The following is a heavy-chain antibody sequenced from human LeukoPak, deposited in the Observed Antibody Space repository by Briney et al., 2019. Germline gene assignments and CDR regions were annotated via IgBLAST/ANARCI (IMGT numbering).Heavy chain of an antibody. J-gene: IGHJ4*02. Sequence: PGGSLRLSCAASGFTFSSYGMHWVRQAPGKGLEWVAFIRYDGSNKYYADSVKSRFTISRDNSKNTLYLQMNSLRAEDTAVYYCAKDRIVVVPAALDYWGQGTLVTVSS. CDR2: IRYDGSNK. CDR1: GFTFSSYG. D-gene: IGHD2-2*01. V-gene: IGHV3-30*02. CDR3: AKDRIVVVPAALDY.